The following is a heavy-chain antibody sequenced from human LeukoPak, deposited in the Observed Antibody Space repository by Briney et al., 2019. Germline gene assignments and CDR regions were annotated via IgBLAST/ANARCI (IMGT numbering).Heavy chain of an antibody. CDR3: ARLFSMVTTDCYFDY. Sequence: GESLKISCKGSGYSFSSYWIGWVRQMPGKGLEWMGVIYPGDSDTRYSPSFQGQVTISADKSISTAYLQWSSLKASDTAMYYCARLFSMVTTDCYFDYWGQGTLVIVSS. CDR1: GYSFSSYW. D-gene: IGHD4-17*01. CDR2: IYPGDSDT. J-gene: IGHJ4*02. V-gene: IGHV5-51*01.